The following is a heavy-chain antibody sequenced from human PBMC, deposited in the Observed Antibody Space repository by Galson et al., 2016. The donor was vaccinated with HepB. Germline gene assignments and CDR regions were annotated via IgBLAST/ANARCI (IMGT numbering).Heavy chain of an antibody. V-gene: IGHV4-59*01. D-gene: IGHD1/OR15-1a*01. J-gene: IGHJ3*01. CDR1: GGSFNTYS. CDR3: ARADWNNALGYDV. CDR2: TYHNGIA. Sequence: SETLSLTCSVSGGSFNTYSWSWFRQSPGKGLEWIGHTYHNGIATYHPALRSRVTITISTSENKFYLKLNPMTAADTAVYFCARADWNNALGYDVWGQGRMVSVSS.